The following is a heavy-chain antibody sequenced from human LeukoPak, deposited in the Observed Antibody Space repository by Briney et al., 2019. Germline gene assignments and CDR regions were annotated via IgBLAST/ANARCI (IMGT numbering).Heavy chain of an antibody. CDR3: ARTYDFWSGYPRYFDY. J-gene: IGHJ4*02. CDR1: GGSISSGDYY. V-gene: IGHV4-30-4*08. Sequence: SETLSLTCTVSGGSISSGDYYWSWIRQPPGKGLEWIGYIYYSWSTYYNPSLKSRVTISVDTSKNQFTLKLSSVTAADTAVYYCARTYDFWSGYPRYFDYWGQGTLVTVSS. CDR2: IYYSWST. D-gene: IGHD3-3*01.